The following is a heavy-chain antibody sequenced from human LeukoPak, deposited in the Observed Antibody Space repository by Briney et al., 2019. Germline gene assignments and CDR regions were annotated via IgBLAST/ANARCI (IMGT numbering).Heavy chain of an antibody. CDR1: GCSISSSNW. V-gene: IGHV4-4*02. CDR3: ASSNSGSSPTVIDY. CDR2: IYHSGST. D-gene: IGHD1-26*01. J-gene: IGHJ4*02. Sequence: SETLSLTCAVSGCSISSSNWWSWVRQPPGKGLEWTGEIYHSGSTNYNPSLKSRVTISVDKSKNQFSLKLSSVTAADTAVYYCASSNSGSSPTVIDYWGQGTLVTVSS.